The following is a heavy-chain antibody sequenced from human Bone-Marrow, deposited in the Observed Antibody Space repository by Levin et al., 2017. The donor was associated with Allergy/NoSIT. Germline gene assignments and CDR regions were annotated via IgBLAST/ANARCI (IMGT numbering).Heavy chain of an antibody. CDR3: ARRYYDYVWGSYRSTYYFDY. D-gene: IGHD3-16*02. CDR2: IKQDGSEK. Sequence: TGGSLRLSCAASGFTFSSYWMSWVRQAPGKGLEWVANIKQDGSEKYYVDSVKGRFTISRDNAKNSLYLQMNSLRAEDTAVYYCARRYYDYVWGSYRSTYYFDYWGQGTLVTVSS. J-gene: IGHJ4*02. V-gene: IGHV3-7*01. CDR1: GFTFSSYW.